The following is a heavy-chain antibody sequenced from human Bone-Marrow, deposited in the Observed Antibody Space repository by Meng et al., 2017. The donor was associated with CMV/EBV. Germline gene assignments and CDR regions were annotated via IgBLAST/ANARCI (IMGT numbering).Heavy chain of an antibody. Sequence: QVQLQESGPGLVKPSETLSLTCTVSGGSISSYYWRWIRQPAGKGLEWSGRSYTSGSTNYNPSLKSRVTMSVGTSKNQFSLKLSSVTAADTAVYYCARVNYGSGSSFDPWGQGTLGTVSS. J-gene: IGHJ5*02. CDR3: ARVNYGSGSSFDP. CDR1: GGSISSYY. D-gene: IGHD3-10*01. CDR2: SYTSGST. V-gene: IGHV4-4*07.